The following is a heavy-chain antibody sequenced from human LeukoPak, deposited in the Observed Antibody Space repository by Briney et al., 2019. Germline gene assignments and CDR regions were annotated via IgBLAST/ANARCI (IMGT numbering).Heavy chain of an antibody. Sequence: PSETLSLTCTVSGYSISSGFYWGWIRQPPGKGLEWIGYIHYTGSTHYNPSLETRVTISLDTSKKQFSLSLRSVTAADTAKYFCARHEDLNYYDSSGFNYWGQGSLVTVSS. CDR2: IHYTGST. D-gene: IGHD3-22*01. V-gene: IGHV4-38-2*02. CDR1: GYSISSGFY. CDR3: ARHEDLNYYDSSGFNY. J-gene: IGHJ4*02.